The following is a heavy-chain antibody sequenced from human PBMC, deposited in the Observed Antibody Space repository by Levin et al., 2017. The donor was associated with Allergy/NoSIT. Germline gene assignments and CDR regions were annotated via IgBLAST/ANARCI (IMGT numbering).Heavy chain of an antibody. CDR3: ARSGYYDSSGYYSKRFDY. Sequence: GESLKISCKGSGYSFTSYWIGWVRQMPGKGLEWMGIIYPGDSDTRYSPSFQGQVTISADKSISTAYLQWSSLKASDTAMYYCARSGYYDSSGYYSKRFDYWGQGTLVTVSS. CDR2: IYPGDSDT. V-gene: IGHV5-51*01. J-gene: IGHJ4*02. CDR1: GYSFTSYW. D-gene: IGHD3-22*01.